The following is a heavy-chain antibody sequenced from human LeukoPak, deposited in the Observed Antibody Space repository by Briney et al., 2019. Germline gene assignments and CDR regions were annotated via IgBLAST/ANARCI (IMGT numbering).Heavy chain of an antibody. V-gene: IGHV4-34*01. CDR1: GGSIGSYH. J-gene: IGHJ4*02. Sequence: SETLSLTCSVSGGSIGSYHWSWIRQPPGKGLEWIGEINHSGSTNYNPSLKSRVTISVDTSKNQFSLKLSSVTAADTAVYYCARFRRYSSGWYDYWGQGTLVTVSS. CDR3: ARFRRYSSGWYDY. CDR2: INHSGST. D-gene: IGHD6-19*01.